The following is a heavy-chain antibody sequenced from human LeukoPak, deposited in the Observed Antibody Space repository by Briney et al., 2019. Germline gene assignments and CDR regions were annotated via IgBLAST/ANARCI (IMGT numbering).Heavy chain of an antibody. D-gene: IGHD5-12*01. CDR2: MNPNSGNT. V-gene: IGHV1-8*01. Sequence: PRASVKVSCKASGYTFTSYDINWVRQATGQGLEWMGWMNPNSGNTGYAQKFQGRVTMTRDMSTSTVYMELSSLRSEDTAVYYCARGGYDRDYYFDYWGQGTLVTVSS. CDR1: GYTFTSYD. J-gene: IGHJ4*02. CDR3: ARGGYDRDYYFDY.